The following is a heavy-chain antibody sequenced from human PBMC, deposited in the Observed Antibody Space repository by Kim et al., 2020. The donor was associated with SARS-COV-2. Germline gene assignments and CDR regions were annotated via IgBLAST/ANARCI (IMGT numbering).Heavy chain of an antibody. CDR1: GYIFTSYG. J-gene: IGHJ6*02. V-gene: IGHV1-18*04. Sequence: ASVKVSCKASGYIFTSYGITWLRQAPGQGLEWMGWISAYNGNTNYAQKLQGRVTMTTDTSTTTAYMELRSLRSDDTAVYYCARDSSSWSYYYYGMDVWGQGTTVTVSS. CDR2: ISAYNGNT. CDR3: ARDSSSWSYYYYGMDV. D-gene: IGHD6-13*01.